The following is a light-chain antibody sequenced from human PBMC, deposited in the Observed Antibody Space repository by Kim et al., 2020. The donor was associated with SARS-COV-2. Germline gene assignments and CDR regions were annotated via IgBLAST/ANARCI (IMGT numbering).Light chain of an antibody. V-gene: IGKV1-5*03. CDR3: QQYNSSPVT. CDR1: QSISSW. CDR2: KAS. J-gene: IGKJ4*01. Sequence: ASVGDRVTITCRASQSISSWLAWYQQKPGKAPNLLIHKASSLESGVPSRFSGSGSGTEFTLTISSLQPDDFATYYCQQYNSSPVTFGGGTKVDI.